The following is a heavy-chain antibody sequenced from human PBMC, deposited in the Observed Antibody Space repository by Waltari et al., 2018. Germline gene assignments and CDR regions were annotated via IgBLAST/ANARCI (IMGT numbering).Heavy chain of an antibody. CDR2: INHSGST. CDR3: ARARATHLLDY. J-gene: IGHJ4*02. D-gene: IGHD1-26*01. Sequence: QVQLQQWGAGLLKPSETLSLTCAVYGGSFSGYYWSWIRQPPGKGLEWIGEINHSGSTNDNPSLKSLVTISVDTSKNQFSLKLSSVTAADTAVYYCARARATHLLDYWGQGTLVTVSS. CDR1: GGSFSGYY. V-gene: IGHV4-34*01.